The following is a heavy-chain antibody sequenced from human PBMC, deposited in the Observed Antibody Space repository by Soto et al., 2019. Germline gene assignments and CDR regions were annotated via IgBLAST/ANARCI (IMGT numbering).Heavy chain of an antibody. D-gene: IGHD3-16*01. CDR3: ARHLALNPHYCFEH. CDR2: MHYGGNS. Sequence: SETLSLTCSVSGGSISSYYCSWFRQPPGKGLEWIGHMHYGGNSDYNPSLRSRVTISVDTSKNQFSLNLSSVTAADTAVYYCARHLALNPHYCFEHWSQGTLSSLSS. V-gene: IGHV4-59*08. CDR1: GGSISSYY. J-gene: IGHJ4*01.